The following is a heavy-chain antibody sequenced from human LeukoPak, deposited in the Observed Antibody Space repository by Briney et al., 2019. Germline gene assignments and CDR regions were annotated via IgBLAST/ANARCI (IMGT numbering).Heavy chain of an antibody. CDR3: ARDSFSSGWSAFDI. J-gene: IGHJ3*02. D-gene: IGHD6-19*01. CDR2: IYTSGST. Sequence: SETLSLTCTVSGGSISSYYWSWIRQPAGKGLEWIGRIYTSGSTNYNPSLKRRVTISVDTSNNQFSLKLSSVTAADTAVYCCARDSFSSGWSAFDIWGQGTMVTVSS. V-gene: IGHV4-4*07. CDR1: GGSISSYY.